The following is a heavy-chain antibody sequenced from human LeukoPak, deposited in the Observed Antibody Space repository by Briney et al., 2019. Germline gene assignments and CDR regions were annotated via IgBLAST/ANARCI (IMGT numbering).Heavy chain of an antibody. Sequence: GGSLRLSCAASGFNFSRNWMSWVRQAPGKGLEWVANIKEDGSAQYYVDSVKGRFTISRDNAKNSLFLQMNSLRVEDTAVYYCARDGDGYPSWGQGTLVTVSS. J-gene: IGHJ5*02. V-gene: IGHV3-7*01. CDR3: ARDGDGYPS. CDR2: IKEDGSAQ. CDR1: GFNFSRNW. D-gene: IGHD6-25*01.